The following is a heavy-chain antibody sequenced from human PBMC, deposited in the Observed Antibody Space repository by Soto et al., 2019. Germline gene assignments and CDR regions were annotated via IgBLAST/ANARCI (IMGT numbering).Heavy chain of an antibody. V-gene: IGHV3-48*03. D-gene: IGHD6-19*01. CDR2: ISSSGSTI. J-gene: IGHJ4*02. CDR3: ARASIAVAN. Sequence: GGSLRLSCAASGFTFSSYEMNWVRQAPGKGLEWVSYISSSGSTIYYADSVKGRFTISRDNAKNSLHLQMNSLRAEDTAVYYCARASIAVANWGQGTLVTVSS. CDR1: GFTFSSYE.